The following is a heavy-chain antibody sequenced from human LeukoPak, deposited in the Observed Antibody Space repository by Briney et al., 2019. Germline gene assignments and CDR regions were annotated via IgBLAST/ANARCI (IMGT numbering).Heavy chain of an antibody. V-gene: IGHV1-18*01. CDR2: ISGNNDNP. CDR3: ARDGTSTDDY. Sequence: ASVKVSCKTSGYTFSNFGISWVRQAPGQGLEWMEWISGNNDNPNHGQKFQGRFTVTTDSSTSTAYMELRNLRSDDTAVYYCARDGTSTDDYWGQGTLVTVSS. J-gene: IGHJ4*02. CDR1: GYTFSNFG. D-gene: IGHD2-2*01.